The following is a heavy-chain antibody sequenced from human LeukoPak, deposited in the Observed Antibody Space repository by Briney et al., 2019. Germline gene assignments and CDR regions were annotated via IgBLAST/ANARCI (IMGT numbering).Heavy chain of an antibody. V-gene: IGHV4-61*02. Sequence: SETLSLTCTVSGGSISSGSYYWSWIRQPAGKGLEWIGRIYTSGSTNYNPSLQSRVTISVDTSKNQFSLKLSSVTAADTAVYYCARGGILTDYYVYFDYWGQGTLVTVSS. CDR1: GGSISSGSYY. J-gene: IGHJ4*02. CDR3: ARGGILTDYYVYFDY. CDR2: IYTSGST. D-gene: IGHD3-9*01.